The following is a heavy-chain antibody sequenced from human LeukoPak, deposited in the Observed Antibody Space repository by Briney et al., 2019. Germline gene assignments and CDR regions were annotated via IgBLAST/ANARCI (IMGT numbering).Heavy chain of an antibody. CDR3: ARGGTRYCASTSCSDYYYYGVDV. Sequence: ASVKVSCKASGYTFSNYDINWVRQAYGQGLEWMGWMNPNSANTGYAQKLQGRVTMTTNTSINTAYMELSSLRSEAPALYYCARGGTRYCASTSCSDYYYYGVDVWGQGTTVTVSS. V-gene: IGHV1-8*01. J-gene: IGHJ6*02. CDR2: MNPNSANT. CDR1: GYTFSNYD. D-gene: IGHD2-2*01.